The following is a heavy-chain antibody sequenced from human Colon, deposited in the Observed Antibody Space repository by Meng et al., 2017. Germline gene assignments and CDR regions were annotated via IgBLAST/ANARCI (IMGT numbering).Heavy chain of an antibody. D-gene: IGHD3-3*01. CDR1: GYSFTTYS. Sequence: QVQLVQSGAEVKKPGASVKVSCKASGYSFTTYSMHWVRQAPGQGLEWMAWINTANGNAVYSETFQGRLTITRDASASTVNTELSSLGSEHTAVYYCATDFSPRGDYWGQGTLVTVSS. CDR2: INTANGNA. V-gene: IGHV1-3*04. CDR3: ATDFSPRGDY. J-gene: IGHJ4*02.